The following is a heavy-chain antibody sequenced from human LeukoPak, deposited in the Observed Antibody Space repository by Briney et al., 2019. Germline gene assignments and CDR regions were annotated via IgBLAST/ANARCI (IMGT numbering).Heavy chain of an antibody. CDR3: ARDRPDDYYDSSGYSDY. CDR1: GGTFSSYA. Sequence: SVKASCKASGGTFSSYAISWVRQAPGQGLEWMGRIIPILGIANYAQKFQGRVTITADKSTSTAYMELSSLRSEDTAVYYCARDRPDDYYDSSGYSDYWGQGTLVTVSS. J-gene: IGHJ4*02. V-gene: IGHV1-69*04. CDR2: IIPILGIA. D-gene: IGHD3-22*01.